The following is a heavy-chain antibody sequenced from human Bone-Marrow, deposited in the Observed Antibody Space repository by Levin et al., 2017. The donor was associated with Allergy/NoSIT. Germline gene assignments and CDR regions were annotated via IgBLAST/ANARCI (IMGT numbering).Heavy chain of an antibody. V-gene: IGHV3-48*02. CDR2: ISTSSETI. Sequence: GESLKISCAASGFSFRNFDMNWVRQAPGKGLEWLSYISTSSETIKFADSVKGRFTISRDNVKNSVTLQMNSLRYEDTAVYFCARQFSAAAYYLDYWGRGTLVTVSS. J-gene: IGHJ4*02. CDR3: ARQFSAAAYYLDY. D-gene: IGHD2-2*01. CDR1: GFSFRNFD.